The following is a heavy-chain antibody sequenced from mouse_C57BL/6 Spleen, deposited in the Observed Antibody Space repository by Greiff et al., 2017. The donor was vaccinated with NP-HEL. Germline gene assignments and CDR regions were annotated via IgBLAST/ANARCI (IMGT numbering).Heavy chain of an antibody. V-gene: IGHV14-2*01. CDR2: IDPEDGET. J-gene: IGHJ2*01. D-gene: IGHD1-1*01. Sequence: VQLQQPGAELVKPGASVKLSCTASGFNIKDYYMHWVKQRTEQGLEWIGRIDPEDGETKYAPKFQGKATITADTSSNTAYLQLSSLTSEDTAVYYCARGEYYYGSSGEYYFDYWGQGTTLTVSS. CDR3: ARGEYYYGSSGEYYFDY. CDR1: GFNIKDYY.